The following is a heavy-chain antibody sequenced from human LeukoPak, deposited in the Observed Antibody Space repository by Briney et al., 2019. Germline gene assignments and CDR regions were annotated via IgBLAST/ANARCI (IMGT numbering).Heavy chain of an antibody. CDR2: ISGSGGST. CDR1: GFTFSSYA. V-gene: IGHV3-23*01. D-gene: IGHD3-22*01. J-gene: IGHJ3*02. CDR3: ATNPMIVGGAFDI. Sequence: GGSLRLSCAASGFTFSSYAMSWVRQAPGKGLEWVSAISGSGGSTYYADSVKGRFTISRDNSKNTLYLQMNSLRAEDTAVYYCATNPMIVGGAFDIWGQGTMVTVSS.